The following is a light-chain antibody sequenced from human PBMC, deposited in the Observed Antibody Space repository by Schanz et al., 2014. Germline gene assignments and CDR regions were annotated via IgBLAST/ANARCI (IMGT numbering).Light chain of an antibody. CDR2: GAS. CDR1: QSVSSY. J-gene: IGKJ4*01. Sequence: EIVLTQSPATLSLSPGERATLSCRASQSVSSYLAWYQQKPGQAPRFIIYGASNRATGIPDRFSGSGSGTDFTLTISSLEPEDFAIYYCQQHANWLTFGGGTKVEIK. V-gene: IGKV3-11*01. CDR3: QQHANWLT.